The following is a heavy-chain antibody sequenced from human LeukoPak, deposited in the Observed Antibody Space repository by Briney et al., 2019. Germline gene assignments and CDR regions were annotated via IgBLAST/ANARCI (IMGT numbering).Heavy chain of an antibody. CDR2: NSGSSNTI. D-gene: IGHD2-2*01. Sequence: GRCLRPSCAASAFSVSSDSTDWVRLEAGEWMGWVSNNSGSSNTIYSADSVKGRFTISRDTAKTSLYLQMNSLRDEDSAVYYCARGYCSSNSCAFDYWGQGTLVTVSS. J-gene: IGHJ4*02. CDR1: AFSVSSDS. CDR3: ARGYCSSNSCAFDY. V-gene: IGHV3-48*02.